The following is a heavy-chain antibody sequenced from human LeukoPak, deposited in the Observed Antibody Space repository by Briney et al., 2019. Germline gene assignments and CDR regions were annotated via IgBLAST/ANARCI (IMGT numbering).Heavy chain of an antibody. D-gene: IGHD2-2*01. CDR1: GFNFDEYA. V-gene: IGHV3-23*01. J-gene: IGHJ4*02. CDR3: AAIVFED. CDR2: ISGSGGST. Sequence: PGGSLRLSCVASGFNFDEYAMNWVRQAPGKGLEWVSAISGSGGSTYYADSVKGRFTISRDNSKNTLYLQMNSLRAEDTAVYYCAAIVFEDWGQGTLVTVSS.